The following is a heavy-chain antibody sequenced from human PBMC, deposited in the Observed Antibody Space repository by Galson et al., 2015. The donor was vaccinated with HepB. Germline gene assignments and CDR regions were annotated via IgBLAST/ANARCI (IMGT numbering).Heavy chain of an antibody. V-gene: IGHV3-53*01. D-gene: IGHD3-10*01. J-gene: IGHJ4*02. Sequence: SLRLSCAASGFTVSSNYMSWVRQAPGKGLEWVSVIYSGGSTYYADSVKGRFTISRDNSKNTLYPQMNSLRAEDTAVYYCARDHPHSGCDYWGQGTLVTVSS. CDR2: IYSGGST. CDR3: ARDHPHSGCDY. CDR1: GFTVSSNY.